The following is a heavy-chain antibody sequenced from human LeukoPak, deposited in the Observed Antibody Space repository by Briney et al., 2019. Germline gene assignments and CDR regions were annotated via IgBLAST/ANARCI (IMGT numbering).Heavy chain of an antibody. V-gene: IGHV3-23*01. Sequence: GGSLRLSFAASGLTFSSFAMTWVRQAPGKGLEWVSVISGSGGKIYYADSVKGRFTISRDKSKNTVYLQVNSLRAEDTAVYYCAKLGGDHVLWSDYQTFYYYYMDVWGKGTTVTVSS. CDR3: AKLGGDHVLWSDYQTFYYYYMDV. D-gene: IGHD3-3*01. CDR2: ISGSGGKI. CDR1: GLTFSSFA. J-gene: IGHJ6*03.